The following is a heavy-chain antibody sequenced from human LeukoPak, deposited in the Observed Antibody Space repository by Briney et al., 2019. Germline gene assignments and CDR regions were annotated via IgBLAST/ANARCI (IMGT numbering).Heavy chain of an antibody. J-gene: IGHJ4*02. Sequence: GGSLRPSCSASGLIFSTYAMQWVRQAPGEGLEYVSGIGANGDSTYYADSVKGRFIISRDNSKNTLYLQMSSLRADDTALYYCVSLTPHNDYWGQGTLVTVSS. D-gene: IGHD3-9*01. CDR3: VSLTPHNDY. CDR1: GLIFSTYA. V-gene: IGHV3-64D*09. CDR2: IGANGDST.